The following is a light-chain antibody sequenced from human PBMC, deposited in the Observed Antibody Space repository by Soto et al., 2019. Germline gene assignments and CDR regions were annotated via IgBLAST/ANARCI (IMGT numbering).Light chain of an antibody. CDR2: EVS. CDR1: SSDVGGYNY. J-gene: IGLJ2*01. CDR3: SSYAGSNIVVV. V-gene: IGLV2-8*01. Sequence: QSALTQPPSASGSPGQSVTISCTGTSSDVGGYNYVSWYQQHPGKAPKLMIYEVSKRPSGVPDRFSGSKSGNTASLTVSGLQAEDEADYYCSSYAGSNIVVVFGGETKVSVL.